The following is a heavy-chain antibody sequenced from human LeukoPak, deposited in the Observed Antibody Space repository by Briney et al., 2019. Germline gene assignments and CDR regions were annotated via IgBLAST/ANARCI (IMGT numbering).Heavy chain of an antibody. Sequence: QSGGSLRLSCAASGFTFSSYGMHWVRQAPGKGLEWVANIEQYGSEKNYVDSVKGRFTISRDNAKNSLYLQMNILRAEDTAVYYCARGHGWFDPWGQGTLVTVSS. J-gene: IGHJ5*02. CDR3: ARGHGWFDP. CDR1: GFTFSSYG. V-gene: IGHV3-7*05. CDR2: IEQYGSEK.